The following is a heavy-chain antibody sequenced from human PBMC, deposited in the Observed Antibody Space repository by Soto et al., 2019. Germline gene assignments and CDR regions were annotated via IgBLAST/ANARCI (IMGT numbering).Heavy chain of an antibody. D-gene: IGHD5-18*01. CDR2: ISSSSSYI. J-gene: IGHJ4*02. V-gene: IGHV3-21*01. CDR3: ARDQPGYSYGYGLGY. Sequence: EVKLVESGGGLVKPGGSLRLSCAASGFTFSNNSMNWVRQAPGKGLEWVSSISSSSSYIYYADSVKGRFTISRDNAKNSLYLQMNSLRAEDTAVYYCARDQPGYSYGYGLGYWGQGTLVTVSS. CDR1: GFTFSNNS.